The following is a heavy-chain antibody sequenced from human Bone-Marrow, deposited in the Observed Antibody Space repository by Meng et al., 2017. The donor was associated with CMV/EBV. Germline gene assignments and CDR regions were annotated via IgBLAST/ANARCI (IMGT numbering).Heavy chain of an antibody. CDR3: ARELTTRYSSSWFDY. D-gene: IGHD6-13*01. Sequence: GESLKISCAASGFTFSSYSMNWVRQAPGKGLEWVSSISSSSSYIYYADSVKGRFTISRDNAKNSLYLQMNSLRAEDTAVYYCARELTTRYSSSWFDYWGQG. J-gene: IGHJ4*02. CDR1: GFTFSSYS. V-gene: IGHV3-21*01. CDR2: ISSSSSYI.